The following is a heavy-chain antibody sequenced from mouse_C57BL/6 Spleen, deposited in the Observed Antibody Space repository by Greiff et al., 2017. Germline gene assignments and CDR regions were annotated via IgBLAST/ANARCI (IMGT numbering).Heavy chain of an antibody. CDR2: IYPGSGNT. Sequence: QVQLQQSGAELVRPGASVKLSCKASGYTFTDYYINWVKQRPGQGLEWIARIYPGSGNTYYNEKFKGKATLTAEKSSSTAYMQLSSLTSEDSAVYVCARWDYGVYYAMDYWGQGTSVTVSS. D-gene: IGHD2-4*01. V-gene: IGHV1-76*01. J-gene: IGHJ4*01. CDR1: GYTFTDYY. CDR3: ARWDYGVYYAMDY.